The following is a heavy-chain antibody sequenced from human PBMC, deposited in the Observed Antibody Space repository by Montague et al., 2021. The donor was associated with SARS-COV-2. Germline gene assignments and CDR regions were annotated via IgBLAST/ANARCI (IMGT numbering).Heavy chain of an antibody. CDR3: ARQGDQLLLEYWFDP. CDR2: IYYRGST. Sequence: SETLSLTCTVSGGSISSSSYYWGWIRQPPGKGLEGIGGIYYRGSTYYNPSLKSRVTISVDTSKNQFSLKLSSVTAADTAVYYCARQGDQLLLEYWFDPWGQGTLVTVSS. V-gene: IGHV4-39*01. CDR1: GGSISSSSYY. D-gene: IGHD2-2*01. J-gene: IGHJ5*02.